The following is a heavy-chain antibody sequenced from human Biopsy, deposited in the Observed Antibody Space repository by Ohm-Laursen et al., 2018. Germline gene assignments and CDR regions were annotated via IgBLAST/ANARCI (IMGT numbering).Heavy chain of an antibody. J-gene: IGHJ6*02. V-gene: IGHV4-34*01. CDR1: GGSFSGYY. D-gene: IGHD3-22*01. Sequence: PGTLSLTCAVYGGSFSGYYWSWIRQPPGKGLEWIGEINHRRSTNYNPSLKSRVTISVDTSKNQFSLKVRSVTAADTAVYYCVRGVDYYDPYHYYALDVWGQGTTVTVSS. CDR2: INHRRST. CDR3: VRGVDYYDPYHYYALDV.